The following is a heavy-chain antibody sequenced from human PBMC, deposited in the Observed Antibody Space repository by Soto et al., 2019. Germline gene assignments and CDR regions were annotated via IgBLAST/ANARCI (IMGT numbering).Heavy chain of an antibody. D-gene: IGHD5-18*01. J-gene: IGHJ5*02. Sequence: QVQLVQSGAEVKKPGSSVKVSCKASEGTFSSYAISWVRQAPGQGLEWMGGIIPIFGTANYAQKFQGRVTITADESTSTAYRELSSLRSEDTAVYYCARDLAGSGPIHTSVNWFDPWGQGTLITVSS. CDR2: IIPIFGTA. CDR1: EGTFSSYA. CDR3: ARDLAGSGPIHTSVNWFDP. V-gene: IGHV1-69*01.